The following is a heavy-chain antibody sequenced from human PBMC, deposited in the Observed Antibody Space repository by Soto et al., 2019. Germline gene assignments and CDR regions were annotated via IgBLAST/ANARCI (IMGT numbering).Heavy chain of an antibody. CDR2: IYYSGST. Sequence: QVQLQESGPGLVKPSETLSLTCTVSGGSVSSGSYYWSWIRQPPGKGLEWIGYIYYSGSTNYKPALKSSVTISVDTSKNQFSLKPSSVTAAGTAVYYCASVYYDVWSGYWFDPWGQGTLVTVSS. V-gene: IGHV4-61*01. CDR1: GGSVSSGSYY. D-gene: IGHD3-3*01. J-gene: IGHJ5*02. CDR3: ASVYYDVWSGYWFDP.